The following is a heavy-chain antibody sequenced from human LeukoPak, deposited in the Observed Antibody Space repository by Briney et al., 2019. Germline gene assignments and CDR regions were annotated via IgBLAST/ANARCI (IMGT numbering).Heavy chain of an antibody. Sequence: HPGGSLRLSCAASGFTFSSYWMSWVRQAPGKGLEWVVNIKQDGSEKYYVDSVKGRFTISRDNAKNSLYLQMNSLRAEDTAVYYCARVEIAAGVWIRYFDLWGRGTLVTVSS. CDR1: GFTFSSYW. V-gene: IGHV3-7*01. CDR3: ARVEIAAGVWIRYFDL. CDR2: IKQDGSEK. J-gene: IGHJ2*01. D-gene: IGHD6-13*01.